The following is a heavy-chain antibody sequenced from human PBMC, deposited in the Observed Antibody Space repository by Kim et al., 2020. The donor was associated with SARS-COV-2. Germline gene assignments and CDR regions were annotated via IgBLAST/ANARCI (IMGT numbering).Heavy chain of an antibody. CDR1: GASIKNISFY. V-gene: IGHV4-31*11. D-gene: IGHD3-22*01. Sequence: SETLSLTCAVSGASIKNISFYWTWIRQPPGQGLEWIGNIFHTGYTYYNPSLKSRMTMSVDTSKNEFSLGLNSVTAADTAVYFWARGVGGYDTRGFFYGLDVWGQGTTVVVSS. J-gene: IGHJ6*02. CDR3: ARGVGGYDTRGFFYGLDV. CDR2: IFHTGYT.